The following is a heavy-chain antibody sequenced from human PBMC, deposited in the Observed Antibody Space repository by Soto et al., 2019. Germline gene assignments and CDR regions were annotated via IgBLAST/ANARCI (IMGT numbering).Heavy chain of an antibody. V-gene: IGHV3-30-3*01. CDR1: GSTFNSHT. J-gene: IGHJ6*02. CDR2: ISYDGSYK. CDR3: ARDGRTAFGRIPPREVDG. D-gene: IGHD1-26*01. Sequence: PSWALGLSCTAAGSTFNSHTMHWVRQAPGEGLEWVAVISYDGSYKFYADSVKGRFTISRGNSKSTLYLQMNRLTAADTAIYYCARDGRTAFGRIPPREVDGWGQGTTGTLPS.